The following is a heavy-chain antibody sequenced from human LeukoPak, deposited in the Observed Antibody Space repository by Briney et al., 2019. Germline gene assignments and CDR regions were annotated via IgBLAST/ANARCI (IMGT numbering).Heavy chain of an antibody. CDR2: INHSGST. Sequence: SETLSLTCAVYGGSFSGYYWSWIRQPPGKGLEWIGEINHSGSTNYNPSLKSRVTISVDTSKNQFSLKLSSVTAADTAVYYCAVRITMVRGVINDYWGQGTLVTVSS. J-gene: IGHJ4*02. V-gene: IGHV4-34*01. CDR1: GGSFSGYY. D-gene: IGHD3-10*01. CDR3: AVRITMVRGVINDY.